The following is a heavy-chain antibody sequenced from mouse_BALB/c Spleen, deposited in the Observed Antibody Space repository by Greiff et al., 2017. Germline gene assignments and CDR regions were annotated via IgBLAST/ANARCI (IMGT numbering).Heavy chain of an antibody. V-gene: IGHV1-55*01. Sequence: VQLQQSGAELVKPGTSVKLSCKASGYNFTSYWINWVKLRPGQGLEWIGDIYPGSGSTNYNEKFKSKATLTVDTSSSTAYMQLSSLASEDSALYYCARVNWAFDYWGQGTTLTVSS. CDR3: ARVNWAFDY. CDR2: IYPGSGST. J-gene: IGHJ2*01. D-gene: IGHD4-1*01. CDR1: GYNFTSYW.